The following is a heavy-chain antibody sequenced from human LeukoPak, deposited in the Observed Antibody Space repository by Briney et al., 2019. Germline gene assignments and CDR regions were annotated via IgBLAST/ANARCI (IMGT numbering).Heavy chain of an antibody. CDR1: GFTFSSYG. D-gene: IGHD4-17*01. CDR2: ISGSGGST. V-gene: IGHV3-23*01. J-gene: IGHJ4*02. Sequence: GGSLRLSCAASGFTFSSYGMSWVRQAPGKGLEWVSAISGSGGSTYYADSVKGRSTISRDNSKNTLYLQMNSLRAEDTAVYYCAKDRYYGDYGSFDYWGQGTLITVSS. CDR3: AKDRYYGDYGSFDY.